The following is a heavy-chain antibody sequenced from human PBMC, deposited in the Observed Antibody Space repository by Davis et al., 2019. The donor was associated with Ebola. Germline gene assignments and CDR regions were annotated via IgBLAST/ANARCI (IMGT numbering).Heavy chain of an antibody. D-gene: IGHD3-3*01. J-gene: IGHJ6*02. CDR1: GGSFSGYY. CDR3: ARAPERFWSGYYMRGYYYYGMDV. V-gene: IGHV4-34*01. Sequence: GSLRLSCAVYGGSFSGYYWSWICQPPGKALEWIWEINHSGSTSYNPSLKSRVTISVDTSKNQFSLKLSSVTAADTAVYYCARAPERFWSGYYMRGYYYYGMDVWGQGTAVTVSS. CDR2: INHSGST.